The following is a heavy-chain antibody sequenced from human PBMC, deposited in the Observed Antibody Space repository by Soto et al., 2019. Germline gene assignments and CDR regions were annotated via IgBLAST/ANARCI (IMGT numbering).Heavy chain of an antibody. V-gene: IGHV3-23*01. CDR1: GITFRSYV. D-gene: IGHD3-10*01. CDR2: VYGSGGAT. CDR3: AKSASGTGYTNYFDQ. J-gene: IGHJ4*02. Sequence: GGSLRLSCVVSGITFRSYVMSWVRQAPGKGLEWISSVYGSGGATHYADSVKGRFTVSRDDSKNTLSLQMNILRVEYTALYYCAKSASGTGYTNYFDQWGQGT.